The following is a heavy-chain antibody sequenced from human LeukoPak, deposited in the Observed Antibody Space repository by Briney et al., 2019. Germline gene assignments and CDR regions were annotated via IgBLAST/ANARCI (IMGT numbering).Heavy chain of an antibody. Sequence: ASVKVSFKASGYISTNFGISWVRQAPGQGLEWMGWISAYNDNTNYAQNLQGRLTMTTDTSTSTAYMELRSLRSDDTAVYYCARDSSSWFYYFYGMDVWGQGTTVTVSS. CDR2: ISAYNDNT. V-gene: IGHV1-18*01. J-gene: IGHJ6*02. CDR3: ARDSSSWFYYFYGMDV. CDR1: GYISTNFG. D-gene: IGHD6-13*01.